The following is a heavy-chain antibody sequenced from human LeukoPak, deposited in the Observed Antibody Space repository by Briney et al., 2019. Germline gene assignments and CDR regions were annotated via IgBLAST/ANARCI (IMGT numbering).Heavy chain of an antibody. J-gene: IGHJ5*02. D-gene: IGHD1-26*01. V-gene: IGHV2-5*02. CDR2: IYWDDDK. Sequence: SGPTLVKPTQTLTLTCTFSGFSLSTSGVGVGWIRQPPGKALEWLALIYWDDDKRYSPSLKSRLTITKDTSKNQVVLTMTNMDPVDTATYYCAHRRVGPSTNWFDPWGQGTLVTVSS. CDR1: GFSLSTSGVG. CDR3: AHRRVGPSTNWFDP.